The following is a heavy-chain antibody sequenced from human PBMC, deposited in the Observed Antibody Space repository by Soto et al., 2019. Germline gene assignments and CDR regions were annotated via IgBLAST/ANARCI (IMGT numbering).Heavy chain of an antibody. CDR2: ISNDGRDK. CDR1: GFTFNNYG. CDR3: AKDQGIAASHGID. J-gene: IGHJ3*01. D-gene: IGHD6-13*01. V-gene: IGHV3-30*18. Sequence: QVQLVESGGGVVQPGRSLRLSCAASGFTFNNYGMHWVRQAPGKGLEWVAAISNDGRDKCYGVSVMGRLTISRDNSKNTVYLQMNSLRADDTAVYYCAKDQGIAASHGIDWGQGTMVSVSS.